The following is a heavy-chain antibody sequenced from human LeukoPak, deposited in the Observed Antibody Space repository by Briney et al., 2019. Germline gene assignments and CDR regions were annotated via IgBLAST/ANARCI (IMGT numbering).Heavy chain of an antibody. D-gene: IGHD1-26*01. J-gene: IGHJ4*02. Sequence: ASVTVSCKASGYTFTIYYVHWVRQAPGQGLEWMGIINSSGGSSSYAQKFQGRVTMTRDTSTSTVYMELSSLRSEDTAVYYCGRDPDSGSYPGYYFDYWGQGTLVTVSS. V-gene: IGHV1-46*01. CDR2: INSSGGSS. CDR1: GYTFTIYY. CDR3: GRDPDSGSYPGYYFDY.